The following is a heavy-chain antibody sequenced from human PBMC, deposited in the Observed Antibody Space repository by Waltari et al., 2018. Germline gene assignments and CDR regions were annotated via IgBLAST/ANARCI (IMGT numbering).Heavy chain of an antibody. J-gene: IGHJ4*02. V-gene: IGHV3-23*01. D-gene: IGHD3-22*01. CDR2: ISGSARHT. CDR3: AKDVGGYYRPFDS. CDR1: GFTFSGYA. Sequence: EVQLLESGGGLVQPGGSLRLSCAASGFTFSGYALSWVRQAPGKGLEWVSSISGSARHTYYADSVKGRFTISRDNSYNRLYLQTNSLRAEDTAVYYCAKDVGGYYRPFDSWGQGALVTVSS.